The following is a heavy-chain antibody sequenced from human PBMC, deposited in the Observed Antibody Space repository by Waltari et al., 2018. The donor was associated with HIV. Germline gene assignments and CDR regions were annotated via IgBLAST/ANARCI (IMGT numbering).Heavy chain of an antibody. Sequence: EVQLVESGGGLVQPGGSLRLSCAASGFTFSSYWMHWVRQAPGKGLVVVSGINSDGSSTSYADSVKGRFTISRDNAKNTLYLQMNSLRAEDTAVYYCARDRAIFGDFHGMDVWGQGTTVTVSS. CDR2: INSDGSST. V-gene: IGHV3-74*01. CDR1: GFTFSSYW. D-gene: IGHD3-3*01. J-gene: IGHJ6*02. CDR3: ARDRAIFGDFHGMDV.